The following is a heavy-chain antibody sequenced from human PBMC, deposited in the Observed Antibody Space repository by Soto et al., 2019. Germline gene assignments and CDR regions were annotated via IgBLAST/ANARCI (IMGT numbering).Heavy chain of an antibody. CDR1: GVSLTSHY. V-gene: IGHV4-59*11. CDR3: AIDLRSPGWFDP. Sequence: SETLSLTCDVSGVSLTSHYWNWIRQSPGMGLEWIGSTYFRGSASYNPSLKSRVTISLDTSKDQLSLTLSAVTAADSAVYYCAIDLRSPGWFDPWGPGILVTVSS. CDR2: TYFRGSA. J-gene: IGHJ5*02.